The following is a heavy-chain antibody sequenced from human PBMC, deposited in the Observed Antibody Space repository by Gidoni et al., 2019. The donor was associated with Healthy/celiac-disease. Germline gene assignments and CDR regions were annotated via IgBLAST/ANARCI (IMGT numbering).Heavy chain of an antibody. D-gene: IGHD3-3*01. Sequence: ELQLVESGGGLVKPWRSLRLSCTASVFTFGDYAMSWFRQAPGKGLEWVGFSRRKAYGGTTEYAASVKGRFTISRDDSKSIAYLQMNSLKTEDTAVYYCTRDNYDFWSDYWGQGTLVTVSS. J-gene: IGHJ4*02. CDR1: VFTFGDYA. V-gene: IGHV3-49*05. CDR3: TRDNYDFWSDY. CDR2: SRRKAYGGTT.